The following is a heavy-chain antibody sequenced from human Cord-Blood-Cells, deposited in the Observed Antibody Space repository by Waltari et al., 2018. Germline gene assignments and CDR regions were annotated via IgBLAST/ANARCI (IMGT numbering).Heavy chain of an antibody. Sequence: QVQLQESGPGLVKPSETLSLTCAVSGYSISSGYYWGWIRQPPGKGLEWIGSIYHSGSTYYNPALTSRVTISVDTSKNQFSLKLSSVTAADTAVYYCARKGAAAGTEYFQHWGQGTLVTVSS. CDR1: GYSISSGYY. J-gene: IGHJ1*01. CDR2: IYHSGST. D-gene: IGHD6-13*01. CDR3: ARKGAAAGTEYFQH. V-gene: IGHV4-38-2*01.